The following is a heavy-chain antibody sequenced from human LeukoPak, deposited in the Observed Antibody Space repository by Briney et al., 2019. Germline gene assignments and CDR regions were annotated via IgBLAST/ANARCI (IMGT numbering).Heavy chain of an antibody. CDR2: IRSDGSDT. V-gene: IGHV3-74*01. CDR1: GFAFSDTW. J-gene: IGHJ4*02. Sequence: GGSLRLSCAASGFAFSDTWMHWVSQAPGKGMVWVSSIRSDGSDTRYAESVKGRFTISRANAKNTLYLQINSLRAEDTAVYYCARDWFHAIDYWGEGALVAVSS. CDR3: ARDWFHAIDY. D-gene: IGHD2-8*01.